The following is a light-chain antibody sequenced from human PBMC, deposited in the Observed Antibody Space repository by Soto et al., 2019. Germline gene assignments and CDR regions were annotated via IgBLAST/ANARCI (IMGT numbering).Light chain of an antibody. Sequence: EIVMTQSPATLSVSPGERATLSCRASQSVSSNLAWYQQKPGQAPRLLIYDASTRATGVPARFSGSGSGTEFTLTISSLRSEDFAVYYCQKYNNWPPAFGQGTKVDIK. CDR2: DAS. CDR1: QSVSSN. V-gene: IGKV3-15*01. CDR3: QKYNNWPPA. J-gene: IGKJ1*01.